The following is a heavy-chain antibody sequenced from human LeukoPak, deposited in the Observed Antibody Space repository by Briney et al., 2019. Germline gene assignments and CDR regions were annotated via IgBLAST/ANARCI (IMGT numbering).Heavy chain of an antibody. CDR3: ATLLTTDDAFDI. J-gene: IGHJ3*02. CDR2: FDPEDGET. CDR1: GYTLTELS. Sequence: GASVKVSCKVSGYTLTELSMHWLRQAPGKGLEWMGGFDPEDGETIYAQKFQGRVTMTEDTSTDTAYMELSSLRSEDTAVYYCATLLTTDDAFDIWGQGTMVTVSS. V-gene: IGHV1-24*01. D-gene: IGHD4-11*01.